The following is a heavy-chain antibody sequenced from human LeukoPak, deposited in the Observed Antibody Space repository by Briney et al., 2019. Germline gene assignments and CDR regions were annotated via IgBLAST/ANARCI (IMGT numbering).Heavy chain of an antibody. Sequence: PGGSLRLSCAASRFTFTNYAMSWVRQAPGKGLEWVSGITGSGGDTYYADPVKGRFTISRDDSKNTLYLQMNSLRAEDTAVYYCAKYQRGWYYFDYWGQGTLVTVSS. D-gene: IGHD6-19*01. J-gene: IGHJ4*02. CDR3: AKYQRGWYYFDY. CDR1: RFTFTNYA. V-gene: IGHV3-23*01. CDR2: ITGSGGDT.